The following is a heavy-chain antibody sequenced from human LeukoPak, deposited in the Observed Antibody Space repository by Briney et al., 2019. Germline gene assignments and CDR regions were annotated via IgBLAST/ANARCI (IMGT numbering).Heavy chain of an antibody. V-gene: IGHV3-23*01. CDR2: ISGSGGST. J-gene: IGHJ6*02. CDR1: GFTFSSYA. CDR3: AKWVKYDFWSGTITYGMDA. Sequence: GGSLRLSCAASGFTFSSYAMSWVRQAPGKGLEWGSAISGSGGSTYYADSVKGRFTISRDNSKNTLYLQMNSLRAEDTAVYYCAKWVKYDFWSGTITYGMDAWGQGTTVTVSS. D-gene: IGHD3-3*01.